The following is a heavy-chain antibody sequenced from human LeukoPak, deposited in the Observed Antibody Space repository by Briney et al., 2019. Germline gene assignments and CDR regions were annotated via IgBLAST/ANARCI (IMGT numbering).Heavy chain of an antibody. CDR2: LYSGGKI. D-gene: IGHD2-15*01. CDR1: GFTVSSNC. Sequence: PGGSLRLSCAASGFTVSSNCMSWVRPAPGKGLEWVSILYSGGKIYYIGSVTGRFTISRENSKKTLYFHMNNLRAEDTAVYYCTRSRSGYCSRDNCIDWFDSWGQATLVTVSS. CDR3: TRSRSGYCSRDNCIDWFDS. V-gene: IGHV3-66*01. J-gene: IGHJ5*01.